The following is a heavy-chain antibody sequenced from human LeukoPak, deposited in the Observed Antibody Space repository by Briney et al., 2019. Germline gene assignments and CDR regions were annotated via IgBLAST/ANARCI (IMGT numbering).Heavy chain of an antibody. CDR1: GGSISGYY. Sequence: PSETLSLTCTVSGGSISGYYWSWIRQPPGKGLELIGHIYYTGNTKYNPSLKSRATISLDTSENRFSLKLRSVTTADTAVYYCARYRPSESRSGEVSSLDYWGQGTLVIVSS. CDR3: ARYRPSESRSGEVSSLDY. D-gene: IGHD1-26*01. J-gene: IGHJ4*02. CDR2: IYYTGNT. V-gene: IGHV4-59*01.